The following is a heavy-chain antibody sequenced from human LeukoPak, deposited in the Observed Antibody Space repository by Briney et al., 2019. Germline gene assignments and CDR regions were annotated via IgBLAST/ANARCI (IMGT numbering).Heavy chain of an antibody. CDR3: AREGYYYDSSGYYFDY. D-gene: IGHD3-22*01. V-gene: IGHV4-31*03. CDR2: IYYSGST. Sequence: PSETLSLTCTVSGGSISSGGYYWSWIRQHPGKGLEWIGYIYYSGSTYYNPSLKSRVTISVDTSKNQFSLKLSSVTAADTAVYYCAREGYYYDSSGYYFDYWGQGTLVTVSS. J-gene: IGHJ4*02. CDR1: GGSISSGGYY.